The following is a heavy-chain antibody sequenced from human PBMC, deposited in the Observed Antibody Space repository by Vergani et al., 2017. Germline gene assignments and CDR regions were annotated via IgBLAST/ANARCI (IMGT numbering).Heavy chain of an antibody. D-gene: IGHD5-12*01. CDR1: GGSLSGYY. Sequence: QVQLPQWGAGLLKPSETLSLTCAVHGGSLSGYYWSWIRQPPGKGLEWVGENNHRGSTNYHPSLKRRDTIPVNTSKNQFSLKLGSVTAADAAVYYCARARADIVATILQWGQGTLVTVSS. J-gene: IGHJ4*02. CDR2: NNHRGST. CDR3: ARARADIVATILQ. V-gene: IGHV4-34*01.